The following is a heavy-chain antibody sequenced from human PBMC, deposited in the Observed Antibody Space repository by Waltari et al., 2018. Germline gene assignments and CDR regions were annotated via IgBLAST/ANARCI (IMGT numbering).Heavy chain of an antibody. V-gene: IGHV1-69*08. Sequence: QVQLVQSGAEVKKPGSSVKVSCKASGGTFSSYAISWVRQAPGQGLEWMGRIIPIFGTANYAQKCQGRVTITADKSTSTAYMELSSLRSEDTAVYYCVRDPTTVTTYYYYGMDVWGQGTTVTVSS. D-gene: IGHD4-17*01. CDR2: IIPIFGTA. CDR1: GGTFSSYA. CDR3: VRDPTTVTTYYYYGMDV. J-gene: IGHJ6*02.